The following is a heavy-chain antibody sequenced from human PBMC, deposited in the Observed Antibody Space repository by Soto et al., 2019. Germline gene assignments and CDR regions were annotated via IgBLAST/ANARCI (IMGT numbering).Heavy chain of an antibody. D-gene: IGHD6-19*01. CDR1: GGTFSSYT. CDR3: ARRWRNTHSSGWGDAFDI. V-gene: IGHV1-69*02. J-gene: IGHJ3*02. Sequence: ASVKVSCKASGGTFSSYTISWVRQAPGQGLEWMGRIIPILGIANYAQKFQGRVTITADKSTSTAYMELSSLRSEDTAVYYCARRWRNTHSSGWGDAFDIWGQGTMVTVSS. CDR2: IIPILGIA.